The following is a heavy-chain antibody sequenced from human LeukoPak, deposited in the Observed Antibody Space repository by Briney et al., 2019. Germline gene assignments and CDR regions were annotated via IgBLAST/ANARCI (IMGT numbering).Heavy chain of an antibody. D-gene: IGHD4-17*01. CDR2: ISDSGST. Sequence: SETLSLTCTVSGGSINGYYWTWIRQPPGKGLDGIGYISDSGSTNYSPSLKSRVTMSVEASKTEFSLRLNSVTAADTAVYYCARVFRGAVTSNWFDPWGQGTLVTVSS. J-gene: IGHJ5*02. CDR1: GGSINGYY. V-gene: IGHV4-59*01. CDR3: ARVFRGAVTSNWFDP.